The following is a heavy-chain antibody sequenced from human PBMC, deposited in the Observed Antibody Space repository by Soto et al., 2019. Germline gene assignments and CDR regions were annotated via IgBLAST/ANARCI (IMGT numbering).Heavy chain of an antibody. CDR2: ISGSGGST. D-gene: IGHD6-13*01. CDR1: GFTFSSYA. V-gene: IGHV3-23*01. CDR3: AKASIAAGGTTSPIDY. J-gene: IGHJ4*02. Sequence: EVQLLESGGGLVQPGGSLRLSCAASGFTFSSYAMSWVRQAPGKGLEWVSAISGSGGSTYYADSVKGRFTISRDNSKNTLYLQMNGLRAENTAVYYCAKASIAAGGTTSPIDYWGQETLVTVSS.